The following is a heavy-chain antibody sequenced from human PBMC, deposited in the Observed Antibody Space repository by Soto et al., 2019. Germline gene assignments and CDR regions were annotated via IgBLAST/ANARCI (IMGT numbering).Heavy chain of an antibody. CDR2: INPSGGST. V-gene: IGHV1-46*01. Sequence: GASVKVSCKASGYTFTSYYMHWVRQAPGQGLEWMGIINPSGGSTSYAQKFQGRVTMTRDTSTSTVYMELSSLRSEDTAVYYCARTEGRWYREGYYYYGMDVWGQGTTLTVSS. CDR3: ARTEGRWYREGYYYYGMDV. CDR1: GYTFTSYY. J-gene: IGHJ6*02. D-gene: IGHD2-15*01.